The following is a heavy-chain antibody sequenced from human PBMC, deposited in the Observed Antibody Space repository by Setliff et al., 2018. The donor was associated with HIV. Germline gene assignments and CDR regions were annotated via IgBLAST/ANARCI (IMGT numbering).Heavy chain of an antibody. J-gene: IGHJ6*03. Sequence: GGSLRLSCAASGFTFSNAWMSWVRQAPGKGLEWVGRIKSKTDGGTTDYAAPVKGRFTISRDDSKNTLYLQMNSLKTEDTAVYYCTTGGDVLRYFDWLLPPDYYYYYMDVWGKGTTVTVSS. V-gene: IGHV3-15*01. CDR2: IKSKTDGGTT. CDR1: GFTFSNAW. D-gene: IGHD3-9*01. CDR3: TTGGDVLRYFDWLLPPDYYYYYMDV.